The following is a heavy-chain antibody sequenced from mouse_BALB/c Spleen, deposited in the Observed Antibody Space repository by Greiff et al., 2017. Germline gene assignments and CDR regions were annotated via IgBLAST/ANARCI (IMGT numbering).Heavy chain of an antibody. D-gene: IGHD2-1*01. CDR3: TRGIYGNPFAY. J-gene: IGHJ3*01. Sequence: LQQPGSELVRPGASVKLSCKASGYTFTSYWMHWVKQRHGQGLEWIGNIYPGSGSTNYDEKFKSKGTLTVDTSSSTAYMHLSSLTSEDSAVYYCTRGIYGNPFAYWGQGTLVTVSA. V-gene: IGHV1S22*01. CDR2: IYPGSGST. CDR1: GYTFTSYW.